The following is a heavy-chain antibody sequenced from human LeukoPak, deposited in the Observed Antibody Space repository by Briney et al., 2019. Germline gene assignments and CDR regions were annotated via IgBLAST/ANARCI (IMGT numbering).Heavy chain of an antibody. CDR1: GFTFSSYW. J-gene: IGHJ4*02. CDR2: INSDGSST. Sequence: GGSLRLSRAASGFTFSSYWMHWVRQAPGKGLVWVSRINSDGSSTSYADSVKGRFTISRDNAKNTLYLQMNSLRAEDTAVYYCARGSGGNYDILTGYDDYWGQGTLVTVSS. CDR3: ARGSGGNYDILTGYDDY. V-gene: IGHV3-74*01. D-gene: IGHD3-9*01.